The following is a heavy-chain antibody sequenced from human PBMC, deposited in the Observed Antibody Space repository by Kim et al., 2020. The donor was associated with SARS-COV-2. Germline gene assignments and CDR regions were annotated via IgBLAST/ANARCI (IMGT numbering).Heavy chain of an antibody. CDR2: INPSGDTT. Sequence: ASVKVSCKASGYTFTSYYMHWVRHAPGQGLEWMGIINPSGDTTNFAQKFQGRVTMTRDTSTSTVYMELSSLKSEDTAVYYCARSSSTHSPRDYWGQGTLVTVSS. D-gene: IGHD6-13*01. J-gene: IGHJ4*02. CDR3: ARSSSTHSPRDY. CDR1: GYTFTSYY. V-gene: IGHV1-46*01.